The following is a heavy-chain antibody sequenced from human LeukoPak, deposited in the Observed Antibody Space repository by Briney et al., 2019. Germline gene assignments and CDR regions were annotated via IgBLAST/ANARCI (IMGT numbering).Heavy chain of an antibody. V-gene: IGHV3-53*01. J-gene: IGHJ4*02. CDR2: IYSGGST. D-gene: IGHD6-25*01. CDR3: ARDTPSGGFDY. Sequence: PGGSLRLSCAASGFIVSSNYMGWVRQAPGKGLEWVSVIYSGGSTYYADSVKGRFTISRDNSKNTLYLQMNSLRAEDTAVYYCARDTPSGGFDYWGQGTLVTVSS. CDR1: GFIVSSNY.